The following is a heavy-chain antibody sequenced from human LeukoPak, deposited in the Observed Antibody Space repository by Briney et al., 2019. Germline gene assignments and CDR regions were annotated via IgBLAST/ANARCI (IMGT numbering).Heavy chain of an antibody. D-gene: IGHD3-22*01. CDR3: VTYYYGSSAPKRNY. CDR1: GGSITSIDW. J-gene: IGHJ4*02. Sequence: PSGTLSLTCTVSGGSITSIDWWSWVRQPPGKGLEWIGEIFHSGNTNYNPSLKSRVTISVDKSKNRFSLKLTSLTAADTAVYYCVTYYYGSSAPKRNYWGQGILVTVSS. CDR2: IFHSGNT. V-gene: IGHV4-4*02.